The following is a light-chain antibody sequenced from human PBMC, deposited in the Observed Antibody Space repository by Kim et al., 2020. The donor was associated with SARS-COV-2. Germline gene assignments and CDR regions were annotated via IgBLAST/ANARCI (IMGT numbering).Light chain of an antibody. J-gene: IGLJ1*01. V-gene: IGLV3-21*04. Sequence: AKGVTASVTCGGPCVESKCVHGYQQTPVQVLVLVISYDSDRPSGIPERFSGSSSGDTATLAINRVEAGDEADYYCQVWDRSNDHYVFGAGTKVTVL. CDR1: CVESKC. CDR3: QVWDRSNDHYV. CDR2: YDS.